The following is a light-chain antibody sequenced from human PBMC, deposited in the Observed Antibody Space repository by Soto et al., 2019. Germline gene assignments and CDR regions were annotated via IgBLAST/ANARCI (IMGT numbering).Light chain of an antibody. CDR2: GAS. CDR1: QSVSSSY. Sequence: EIVLTQSPGTLSLSPGERATLSCRASQSVSSSYLAWYQQKPGQAPRLLIYGASSRANGLPDRFSGSGSGTDFTLTISRLEPEDFAVYYCQQYGSSPTWTFGQGTKVDIK. CDR3: QQYGSSPTWT. J-gene: IGKJ1*01. V-gene: IGKV3-20*01.